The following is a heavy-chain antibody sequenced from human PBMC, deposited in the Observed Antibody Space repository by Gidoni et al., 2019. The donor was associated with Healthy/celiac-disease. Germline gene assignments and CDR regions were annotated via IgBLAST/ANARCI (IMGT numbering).Heavy chain of an antibody. CDR3: AREMVAVAGTGGFDY. CDR2: INPNSGGT. Sequence: QVQLVQSGAEVKKPGASVKVSCKASVYTFPGYYMHWVRQAPGQGLEWMGWINPNSGGTNYAQKFQGWVTMNRDTSISTAYMELSRLRSDDTAVYYCAREMVAVAGTGGFDYWGQGTLVTVSS. D-gene: IGHD6-19*01. CDR1: VYTFPGYY. J-gene: IGHJ4*02. V-gene: IGHV1-2*04.